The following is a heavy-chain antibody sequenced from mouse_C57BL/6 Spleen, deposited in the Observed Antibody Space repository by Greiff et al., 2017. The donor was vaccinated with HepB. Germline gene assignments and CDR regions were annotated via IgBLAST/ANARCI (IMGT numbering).Heavy chain of an antibody. CDR1: GFTFSDYG. V-gene: IGHV5-17*01. J-gene: IGHJ1*03. CDR3: ARPYYGSSPWDFDV. CDR2: ISSGSSTL. D-gene: IGHD1-1*01. Sequence: EVHLVESGGGLVKPGGSLKLSCAASGFTFSDYGMHWVRQAPEKGLEWVAYISSGSSTLYYADTVKGRITISRDNAKNTLFLQMTSLRSEDTAMYYCARPYYGSSPWDFDVWGTGTTVTVSS.